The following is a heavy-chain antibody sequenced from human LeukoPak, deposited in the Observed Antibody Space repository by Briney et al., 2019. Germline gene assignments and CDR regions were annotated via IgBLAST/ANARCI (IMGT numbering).Heavy chain of an antibody. V-gene: IGHV1-46*01. D-gene: IGHD2-2*01. Sequence: ASVKVSCKASGYTFTSYYMHWVRQAPGQGLEWVGIINPSGGSTSYAQKFQGRVTMTRATFTSTVYMELRSLRSAGTAVYSSVQGGWCSITGCSNLGWFDPWGQGTHVIVSS. CDR2: INPSGGST. J-gene: IGHJ5*02. CDR3: VQGGWCSITGCSNLGWFDP. CDR1: GYTFTSYY.